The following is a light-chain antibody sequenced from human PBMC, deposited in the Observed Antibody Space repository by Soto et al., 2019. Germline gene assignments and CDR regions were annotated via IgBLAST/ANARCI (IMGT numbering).Light chain of an antibody. Sequence: DIQMTQSPSSLSASVGDRVTITCRSSQTISTFLHWFQQKPGKAPNLLIYDASSLQSGVPSRFSGSGSGTDFTLTISSLQPEDFGTYYCQQTYSTFVSFGGVTKVEMK. J-gene: IGKJ4*01. V-gene: IGKV1-39*01. CDR1: QTISTF. CDR2: DAS. CDR3: QQTYSTFVS.